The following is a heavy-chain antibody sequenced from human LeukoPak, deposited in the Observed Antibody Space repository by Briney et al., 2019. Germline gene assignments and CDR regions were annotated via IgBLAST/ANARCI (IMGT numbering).Heavy chain of an antibody. D-gene: IGHD3-10*01. CDR2: IYTSGST. V-gene: IGHV4-4*07. CDR3: ARAVGSGSFQTYYYYMDV. J-gene: IGHJ6*03. Sequence: SETLSLTCTVSGGSISSYYWSWIRQPAGKGLEWIGRIYTSGSTNYNPSLKSRVTMSVDTSKNQFSLKLSSVTAADTAVYYCARAVGSGSFQTYYYYMDVWGEGTTVTISS. CDR1: GGSISSYY.